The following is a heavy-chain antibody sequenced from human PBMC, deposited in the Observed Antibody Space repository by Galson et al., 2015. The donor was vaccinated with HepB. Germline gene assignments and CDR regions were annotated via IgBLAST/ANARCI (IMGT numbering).Heavy chain of an antibody. V-gene: IGHV4-4*02. CDR1: GGSISSSNW. Sequence: TLSLTCAVSGGSISSSNWWSWVSQPPGKGLEWIGEIYHSGSTNYNPSLKSRVTISVDKSKNQFSLKLSSVTAADTSVYYFARAIRDQLPHYYYYGMDVWVQGTTFTVSS. CDR2: IYHSGST. D-gene: IGHD2-2*01. CDR3: ARAIRDQLPHYYYYGMDV. J-gene: IGHJ6*02.